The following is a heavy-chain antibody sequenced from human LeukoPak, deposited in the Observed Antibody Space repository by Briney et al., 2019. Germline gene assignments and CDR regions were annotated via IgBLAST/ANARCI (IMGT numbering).Heavy chain of an antibody. CDR1: GYTFTSYG. Sequence: ASVKVSCKVSGYTFTSYGISWVRQAPGQGLEWMGWISAYNGNTNYAQKLQGRVTMTTDTSTSTAYMELRSLRSDDTAVYYCARRDSGSYYDAPDYWGQGTLVTASS. V-gene: IGHV1-18*01. D-gene: IGHD1-26*01. CDR2: ISAYNGNT. CDR3: ARRDSGSYYDAPDY. J-gene: IGHJ4*02.